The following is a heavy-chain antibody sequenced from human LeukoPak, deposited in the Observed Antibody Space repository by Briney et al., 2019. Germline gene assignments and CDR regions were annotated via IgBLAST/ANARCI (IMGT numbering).Heavy chain of an antibody. CDR3: ARGGGDHYYMDV. D-gene: IGHD6-25*01. J-gene: IGHJ6*03. CDR1: GGSISSGGYY. V-gene: IGHV4-31*03. Sequence: SQTLSLTCTVSGGSISSGGYYWSWIRQHPGKGLEWIGYIYYSGSTYYNPSLKSRVTISVDMSKNQFSLKLSSVTAADTAVYYCARGGGDHYYMDVWAKGPRSPSP. CDR2: IYYSGST.